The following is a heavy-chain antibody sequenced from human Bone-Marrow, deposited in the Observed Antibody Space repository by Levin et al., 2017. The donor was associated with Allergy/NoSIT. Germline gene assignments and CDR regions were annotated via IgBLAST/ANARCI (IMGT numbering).Heavy chain of an antibody. CDR1: GGSISSVNYY. J-gene: IGHJ4*02. CDR3: ARESGYFRD. Sequence: SETLSLTCNVSGGSISSVNYYYWNWIRQPPGKGLEWIGNIHHSGSTYYNPSLKSRVMISVDTSKNQISLRLSSVTAADTAVYYCARESGYFRDWGQGTLVTVSS. V-gene: IGHV4-30-4*01. D-gene: IGHD2-2*03. CDR2: IHHSGST.